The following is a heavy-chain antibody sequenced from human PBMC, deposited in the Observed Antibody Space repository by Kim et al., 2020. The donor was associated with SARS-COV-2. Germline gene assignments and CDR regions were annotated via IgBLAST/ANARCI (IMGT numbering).Heavy chain of an antibody. J-gene: IGHJ1*01. CDR2: ISYDGSDE. D-gene: IGHD6-19*01. V-gene: IGHV3-30*04. Sequence: GGSLILSCAASGFTFSSSAFYWVRQPPGKGLEWVALISYDGSDEYYADSVKGRFFISRDNSKSTLYLRMNNLKSEDTSVYYCATAGYTRGWFSYFQHWGQGTLVTVSS. CDR3: ATAGYTRGWFSYFQH. CDR1: GFTFSSSA.